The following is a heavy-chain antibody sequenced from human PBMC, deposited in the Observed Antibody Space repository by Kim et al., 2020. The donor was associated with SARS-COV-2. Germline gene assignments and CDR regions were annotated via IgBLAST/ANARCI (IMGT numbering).Heavy chain of an antibody. CDR1: GFTFSNAW. J-gene: IGHJ4*02. CDR3: TCQYYYDSSGYYYVDY. V-gene: IGHV3-15*01. D-gene: IGHD3-22*01. Sequence: GGSLRLSCAASGFTFSNAWMSWVRQAPGKGLEWVGRIKSKTDGGTTDYAAPVKGRFTISRDDSKNTLYLQMNSLKTEDTAVYYCTCQYYYDSSGYYYVDYWGQGTLVTVSS. CDR2: IKSKTDGGTT.